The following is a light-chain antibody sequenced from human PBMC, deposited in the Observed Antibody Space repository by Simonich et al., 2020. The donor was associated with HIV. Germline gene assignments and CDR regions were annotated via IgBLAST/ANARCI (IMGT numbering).Light chain of an antibody. Sequence: QSALTQPASMSGSPVQSITISCTGTSSAVGAYNYFSCYQHHTGNAPKPIFYDVTKPPSGNSTRFSASQSGNTASLAISGLQAEDEADYYCSSYARNNTWVFGGRTKPTVL. CDR2: DVT. V-gene: IGLV2-14*03. CDR3: SSYARNNTWV. J-gene: IGLJ3*02. CDR1: SSAVGAYNY.